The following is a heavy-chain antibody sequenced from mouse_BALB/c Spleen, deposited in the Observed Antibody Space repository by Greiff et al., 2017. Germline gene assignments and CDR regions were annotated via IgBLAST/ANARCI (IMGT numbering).Heavy chain of an antibody. CDR3: ARQRDGYPFAY. Sequence: DVMLVESGGGLVQPGGSLKLSCAASGFTFSSYTMSWVRQTPEKRLEWVAYISNGGGSTYYPDTVKGRFTISRDNAKNTLYLQMSSLKSEDTAMYYCARQRDGYPFAYWGQGTLVTVSA. J-gene: IGHJ3*01. D-gene: IGHD2-3*01. V-gene: IGHV5-12-2*01. CDR2: ISNGGGST. CDR1: GFTFSSYT.